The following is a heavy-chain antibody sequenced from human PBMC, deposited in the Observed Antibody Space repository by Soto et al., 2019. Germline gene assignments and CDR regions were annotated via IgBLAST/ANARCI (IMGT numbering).Heavy chain of an antibody. D-gene: IGHD2-15*01. CDR2: IKSKTDGGTT. CDR1: GFTFSNAW. V-gene: IGHV3-15*01. CDR3: TTDPQGYCSGGSCYVDFDY. J-gene: IGHJ4*02. Sequence: PGGSLRLSCAASGFTFSNAWMSWVRQAPGKGLEWVGRIKSKTDGGTTDYAAPVKGRFTISRDDSKNTLYLQMNSLKTEDTAVYYCTTDPQGYCSGGSCYVDFDYWGQGTLVTVSS.